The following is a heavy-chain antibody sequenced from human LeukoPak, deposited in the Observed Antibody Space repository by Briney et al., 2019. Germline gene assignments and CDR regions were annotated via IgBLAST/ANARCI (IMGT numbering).Heavy chain of an antibody. J-gene: IGHJ4*02. V-gene: IGHV3-23*01. CDR3: AKMNMATIIMGYFDY. CDR1: GFTFNSYA. CDR2: FSGSGGST. Sequence: GSLRLSCPASGFTFNSYAMRWVRQAPGNGLEWVSAFSGSGGSTYYADSVKGRFTISRDNSKNTLYLQMNSLRAEDTAVYYCAKMNMATIIMGYFDYWGQGTLVTVSS. D-gene: IGHD5-24*01.